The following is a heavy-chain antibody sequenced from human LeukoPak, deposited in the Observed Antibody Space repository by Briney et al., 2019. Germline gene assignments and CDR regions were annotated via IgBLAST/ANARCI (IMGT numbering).Heavy chain of an antibody. CDR1: GFTFSSYG. Sequence: PGGSLRLSCAASGFTFSSYGMHWVRQAPGKGLEWVAFIRYDGSNKYYADSVKGRFTTSRDNSKNTLYLQMNSLRAEDTAVYYCAKDFLAAAGTYYYYYMDVWGKGTTVTISS. J-gene: IGHJ6*03. CDR2: IRYDGSNK. CDR3: AKDFLAAAGTYYYYYMDV. D-gene: IGHD6-13*01. V-gene: IGHV3-30*02.